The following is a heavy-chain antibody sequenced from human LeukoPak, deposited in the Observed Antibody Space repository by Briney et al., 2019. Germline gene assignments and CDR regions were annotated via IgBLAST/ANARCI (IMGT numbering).Heavy chain of an antibody. J-gene: IGHJ6*03. CDR1: GGTFSSYA. CDR2: IIPIFGTA. Sequence: GASVKVSCKASGGTFSSYAIGWVRQAPGQGLEWMGGIIPIFGTANYAQKFQGRVTITADESTSTAYMELSSLRSEDTAVYYCARATLDFWSGGDYYYYMDVWGKGTTVTVSS. V-gene: IGHV1-69*13. D-gene: IGHD3-3*01. CDR3: ARATLDFWSGGDYYYYMDV.